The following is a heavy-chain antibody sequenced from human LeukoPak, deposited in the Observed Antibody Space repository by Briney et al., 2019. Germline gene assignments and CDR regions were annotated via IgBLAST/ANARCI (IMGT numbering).Heavy chain of an antibody. Sequence: PGGSLSLSCATSGFSLSNFQMYWVRQAPGKGLDWVSIISLDGSTEFYAYSVKGRFTISRDTASNTMHLEMNNLRIEDTAVYYCMRDYMGWFDPWGQGSLVTVSS. CDR3: MRDYMGWFDP. CDR2: ISLDGSTE. D-gene: IGHD3-10*01. V-gene: IGHV3-30-3*01. J-gene: IGHJ5*02. CDR1: GFSLSNFQ.